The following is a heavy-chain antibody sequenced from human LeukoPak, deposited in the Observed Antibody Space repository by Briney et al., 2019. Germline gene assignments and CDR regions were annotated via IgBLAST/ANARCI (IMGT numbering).Heavy chain of an antibody. D-gene: IGHD5-12*01. Sequence: GGSLRLSCEASGFTFSNSWMHWVRQTPGKGLVWVPRMYGDMIDISYADSVKGRFTISRDNAKNTLYLQMNSLRGEDTAVYYCARDLGLRGSSWGQGTLVTVSS. CDR1: GFTFSNSW. CDR2: MYGDMIDI. J-gene: IGHJ4*02. CDR3: ARDLGLRGSS. V-gene: IGHV3-74*01.